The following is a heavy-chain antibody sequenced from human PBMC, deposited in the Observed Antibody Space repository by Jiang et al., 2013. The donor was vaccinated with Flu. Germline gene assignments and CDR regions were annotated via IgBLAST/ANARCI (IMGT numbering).Heavy chain of an antibody. CDR3: ARVGGGIAVAGTLNWFDP. CDR1: GGSFSGYY. D-gene: IGHD6-19*01. CDR2: INHSGST. J-gene: IGHJ5*02. Sequence: LLKPSETLSLTCAVYGGSFSGYYWSWIRQPPGKGLEWIGEINHSGSTNYNPSLKSRVTISVDTSKNQFSLKLSSVTAADTAVYYCARVGGGIAVAGTLNWFDPWGQGNPGHRLL. V-gene: IGHV4-34*01.